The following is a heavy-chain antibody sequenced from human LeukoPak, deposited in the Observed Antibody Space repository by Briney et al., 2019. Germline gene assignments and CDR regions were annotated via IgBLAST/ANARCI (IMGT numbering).Heavy chain of an antibody. Sequence: ASVTVSCRASGYTFTSYDVNSVPQATGQGLEWMGWMNPNSGNTGYAQKFQGRVTMTRNTSISTAYMELSSLRSEDTAVYYCARGRRVGPPYSRERAVDYWGQGTLVTVSS. CDR3: ARGRRVGPPYSRERAVDY. J-gene: IGHJ4*02. CDR1: GYTFTSYD. CDR2: MNPNSGNT. D-gene: IGHD6-13*01. V-gene: IGHV1-8*01.